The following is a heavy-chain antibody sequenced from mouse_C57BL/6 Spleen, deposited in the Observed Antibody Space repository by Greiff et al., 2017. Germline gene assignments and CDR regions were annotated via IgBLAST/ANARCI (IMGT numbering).Heavy chain of an antibody. D-gene: IGHD2-4*01. Sequence: VQLQQSGPELVKPGASVKISCTASGYSFTGYYMNWVKRSPEKSLEWIGEINPSTGGTTYNQKFKAKATLTVDKSSSTAYMQLKSLTSEDSAVYYCAREGIYYDSWFAYWGQGTLVTVSA. V-gene: IGHV1-42*01. J-gene: IGHJ3*01. CDR1: GYSFTGYY. CDR2: INPSTGGT. CDR3: AREGIYYDSWFAY.